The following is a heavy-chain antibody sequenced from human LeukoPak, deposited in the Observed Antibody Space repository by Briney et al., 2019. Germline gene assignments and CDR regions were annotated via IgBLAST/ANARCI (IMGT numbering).Heavy chain of an antibody. D-gene: IGHD2-2*01. Sequence: ASVKVSCKVSGYTLTELSMHWVRQAPGKGLEWMGGFDPEDGETIYAQKFQGRVTMTEDTSTDTAYMELSSLRSEDTAVYYCATGKWGYCSSTSCYWLDPWGQGTLVTVSS. V-gene: IGHV1-24*01. J-gene: IGHJ5*02. CDR3: ATGKWGYCSSTSCYWLDP. CDR2: FDPEDGET. CDR1: GYTLTELS.